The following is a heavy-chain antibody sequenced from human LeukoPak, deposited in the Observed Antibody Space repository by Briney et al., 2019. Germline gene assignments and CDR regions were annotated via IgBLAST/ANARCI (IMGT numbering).Heavy chain of an antibody. CDR1: GGSFTDSY. J-gene: IGHJ4*02. CDR2: ISHSGDT. CDR3: ARGSNAVAY. D-gene: IGHD5-12*01. Sequence: SETLSLTCAVYGGSFTDSYWSWVPHPPQEGLEWVGEISHSGDTNYNASLKSRVTISVDSTKNQFSLDLSSVTAADTAVYYCARGSNAVAYWGQGTLVTVSS. V-gene: IGHV4-34*01.